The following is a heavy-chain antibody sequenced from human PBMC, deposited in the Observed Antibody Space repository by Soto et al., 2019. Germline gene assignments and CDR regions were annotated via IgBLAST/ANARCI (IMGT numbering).Heavy chain of an antibody. J-gene: IGHJ4*02. CDR1: GGTFSTYS. D-gene: IGHD3-22*01. Sequence: QIHLGQSGAELKKPGSSVKVCCQASGGTFSTYSISWVRQAPGQGLEWMGGIIPIIGTPKYAQIFQGRVTITADESTSTTYTELRSLTSEDTAVYFCARTSSVVVMTQLDNWGQGTLVTVSS. CDR2: IIPIIGTP. V-gene: IGHV1-69*01. CDR3: ARTSSVVVMTQLDN.